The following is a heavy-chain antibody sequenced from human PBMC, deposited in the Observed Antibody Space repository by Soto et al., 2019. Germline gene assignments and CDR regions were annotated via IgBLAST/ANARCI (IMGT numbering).Heavy chain of an antibody. CDR3: ARLSGSWQSWFDP. CDR1: GGSISSNDFY. D-gene: IGHD6-13*01. V-gene: IGHV4-31*03. CDR2: IYYSGNT. J-gene: IGHJ5*02. Sequence: QVQLQESGPGLVKPSQTLSLTCIVSGGSISSNDFYWSWIRQHPGKGLEWIGYIYYSGNTYYNPSLTSRVTILVDTSKNLFSLKVSSVTAADTAVYYCARLSGSWQSWFDPLGQGTLVTVSS.